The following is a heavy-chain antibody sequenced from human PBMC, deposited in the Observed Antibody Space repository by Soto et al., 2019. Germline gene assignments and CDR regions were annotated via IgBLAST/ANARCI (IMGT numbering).Heavy chain of an antibody. V-gene: IGHV3-21*01. J-gene: IGHJ4*02. CDR1: GFTFSSYS. Sequence: GGSLRLSCAASGFTFSSYSMNWVRQAPGKGLEWVSSISSSSSYIYYADSVKGRFTISRDNAKNSLYLQMNSLRAEDTAVYYCASSQLELFDYWGQGTLVTVSS. D-gene: IGHD1-7*01. CDR2: ISSSSSYI. CDR3: ASSQLELFDY.